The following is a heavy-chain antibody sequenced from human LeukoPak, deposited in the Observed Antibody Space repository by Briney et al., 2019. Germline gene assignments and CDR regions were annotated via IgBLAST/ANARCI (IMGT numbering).Heavy chain of an antibody. CDR1: GVSIGSSDYY. CDR2: VYYSGST. CDR3: ATYCSGGSCTGYVQH. Sequence: SQTLSLTCTVSGVSIGSSDYYWGWIRQPPGKGLEWIGSVYYSGSTYHNPSLKSRVTISADTSKNQFSLRLSSVNAADTAIYYCATYCSGGSCTGYVQHWGQGTLVTVSS. J-gene: IGHJ1*01. D-gene: IGHD2-15*01. V-gene: IGHV4-39*01.